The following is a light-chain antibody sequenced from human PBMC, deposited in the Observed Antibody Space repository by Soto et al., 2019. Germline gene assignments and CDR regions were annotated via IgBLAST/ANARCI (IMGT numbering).Light chain of an antibody. CDR2: TAS. CDR1: QGVSTW. Sequence: DIQMTQSPSSVSASVGDRVTITCRASQGVSTWLAWYQQKPGKAPNLLIYTASSLQSGVPSRFSGSGSGTDFSLTISSRQPEDFATYYCQQPTAFPLTFGGGTKVEI. J-gene: IGKJ4*01. V-gene: IGKV1D-12*01. CDR3: QQPTAFPLT.